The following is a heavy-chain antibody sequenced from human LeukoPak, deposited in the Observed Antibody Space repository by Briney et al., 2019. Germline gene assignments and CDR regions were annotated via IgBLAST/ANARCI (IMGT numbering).Heavy chain of an antibody. V-gene: IGHV4-59*01. CDR3: AREGGVARPGLDY. J-gene: IGHJ4*02. CDR1: GGSISSYY. Sequence: SETLSLTCTVSGGSISSYYWSWIRQPPGKGREWIGYIYYSGSTNYNPSLKSRVTISVDTSKNQFSLKLTSVGAADTAVYYCAREGGVARPGLDYWGQGTLVAVSS. D-gene: IGHD6-6*01. CDR2: IYYSGST.